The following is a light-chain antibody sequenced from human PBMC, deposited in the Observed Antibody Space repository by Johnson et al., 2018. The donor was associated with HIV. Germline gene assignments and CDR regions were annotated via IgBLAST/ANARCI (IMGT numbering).Light chain of an antibody. V-gene: IGLV1-51*02. CDR3: GTWDSSLGYV. J-gene: IGLJ1*01. CDR1: SSNIGNNY. Sequence: QLVLTQPPSVSAAPGQKVTISCSGSSSNIGNNYVSWYQQLPGTAPKLLIYENNKRPSGIPDRFSGSKSGTSATLGITGLQTGDEADYYCGTWDSSLGYVFGTGTKVTVL. CDR2: ENN.